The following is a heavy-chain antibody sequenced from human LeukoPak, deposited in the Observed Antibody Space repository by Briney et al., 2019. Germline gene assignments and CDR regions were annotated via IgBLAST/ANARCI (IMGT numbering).Heavy chain of an antibody. CDR3: ARGSGTNYDFWSGYRGRGRWFDP. V-gene: IGHV4-34*01. CDR2: INHSGST. Sequence: SETLSLTCAVYGGSFSGYYWSWIRQPPGKGLEWIGEINHSGSTNYNSSLKSRVTISVDTSKNQFSLKLSSVTAADTAVYYCARGSGTNYDFWSGYRGRGRWFDPWGQGTLVTVSS. CDR1: GGSFSGYY. J-gene: IGHJ5*02. D-gene: IGHD3-3*01.